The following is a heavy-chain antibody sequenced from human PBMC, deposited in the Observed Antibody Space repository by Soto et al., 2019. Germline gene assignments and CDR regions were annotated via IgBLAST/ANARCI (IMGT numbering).Heavy chain of an antibody. CDR1: GYTFTSYG. Sequence: ASVKVSCKASGYTFTSYGISWVRQAPGQGLEWMGWISAYNGNTNYAQKLQGRVTMTTDTSTSTAYMELRSLRSDDTAVYYYARDLRFLRLGELSFPFDYWGQGALVTVSS. D-gene: IGHD3-16*02. V-gene: IGHV1-18*01. CDR2: ISAYNGNT. J-gene: IGHJ4*02. CDR3: ARDLRFLRLGELSFPFDY.